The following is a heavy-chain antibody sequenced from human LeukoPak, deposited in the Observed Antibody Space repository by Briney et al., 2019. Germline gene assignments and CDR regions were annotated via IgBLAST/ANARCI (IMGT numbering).Heavy chain of an antibody. CDR1: GGTISSYY. V-gene: IGHV4-4*07. D-gene: IGHD1-26*01. J-gene: IGHJ4*02. Sequence: SETLSLTCTVSGGTISSYYWSWIRQPAGKGLEWIGRIYTSGSTKYNASLKSRVSVSVDTSKNQFSLKLSSVTAADTAVFYCARENSGSYREFDYWGQGTLVTVSS. CDR3: ARENSGSYREFDY. CDR2: IYTSGST.